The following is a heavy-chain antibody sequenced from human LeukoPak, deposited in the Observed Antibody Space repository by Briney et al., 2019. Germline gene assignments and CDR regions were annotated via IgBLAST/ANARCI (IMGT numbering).Heavy chain of an antibody. CDR3: ARVLPFVVVTATNDAFDI. CDR2: ISSSGSTI. CDR1: GFTFSDYY. J-gene: IGHJ3*02. V-gene: IGHV3-11*01. D-gene: IGHD2-21*02. Sequence: GALRLSCAASGFTFSDYYMSWIRQAPGKGLEWVSYISSSGSTIYYADSVKGRFTISRDNAKNSLYLQMNSLRAEDTAVYYCARVLPFVVVTATNDAFDIWGQGTMVTVSS.